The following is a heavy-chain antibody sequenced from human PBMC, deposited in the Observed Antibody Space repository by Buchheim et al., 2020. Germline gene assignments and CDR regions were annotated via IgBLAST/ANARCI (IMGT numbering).Heavy chain of an antibody. D-gene: IGHD3-3*01. J-gene: IGHJ4*02. CDR3: AKDTDRFGVVIVYYFDY. CDR1: GFTFSSYG. CDR2: IRYDGSNK. Sequence: QVQLVESGGGVVQPGRSLRLSCAASGFTFSSYGMHWVRQAPGKGLEWVAFIRYDGSNKYYAASVKGRFTISRDNSKHTLYLQMNSLRAEDTAVYYCAKDTDRFGVVIVYYFDYWGQGTL. V-gene: IGHV3-30*02.